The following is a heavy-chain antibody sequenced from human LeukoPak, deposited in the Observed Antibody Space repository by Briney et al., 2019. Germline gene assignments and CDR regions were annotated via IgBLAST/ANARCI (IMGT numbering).Heavy chain of an antibody. V-gene: IGHV1-69*06. CDR1: EGTFSNYA. Sequence: SVKVSCKASEGTFSNYAISWVRQAPGQGLEWMGEIIPIFGTTNYAQKFQGRVTITADKSTSTAYMELNSLRSEDTAVYYCARGRSGYIFLDYWGQGTLVTVSS. CDR2: IIPIFGTT. D-gene: IGHD5-12*01. J-gene: IGHJ4*02. CDR3: ARGRSGYIFLDY.